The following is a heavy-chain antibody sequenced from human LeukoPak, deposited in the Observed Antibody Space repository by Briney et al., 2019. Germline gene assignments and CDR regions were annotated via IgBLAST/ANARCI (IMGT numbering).Heavy chain of an antibody. CDR3: ARDPYRVIFKYGMDV. CDR1: GGSISGYY. Sequence: SETLSLTCTVSGGSISGYYWTWIRQPPGKGLEWIGCIYSSGSTSYKPSLKSRITISVDTSKNQFSLKLSSVTAADTAVYYCARDPYRVIFKYGMDVWGQGTTVTVSS. D-gene: IGHD3-3*02. V-gene: IGHV4-59*12. J-gene: IGHJ6*02. CDR2: IYSSGST.